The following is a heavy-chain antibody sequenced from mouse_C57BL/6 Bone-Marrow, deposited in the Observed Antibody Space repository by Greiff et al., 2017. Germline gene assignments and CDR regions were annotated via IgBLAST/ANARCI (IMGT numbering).Heavy chain of an antibody. J-gene: IGHJ4*01. V-gene: IGHV2-2*01. CDR1: GFSLTSYG. CDR3: ARGLLRYYAMDY. Sequence: VQLQQSGPGLVQPSQSLSITCTVSGFSLTSYGVHWVRQSPGKGLEWLGVIWSGGSTDYNAAFISRLSISKDNSKSQVFFKMNSLKADDTAIYYCARGLLRYYAMDYWGQGTSVTVSS. CDR2: IWSGGST. D-gene: IGHD1-1*01.